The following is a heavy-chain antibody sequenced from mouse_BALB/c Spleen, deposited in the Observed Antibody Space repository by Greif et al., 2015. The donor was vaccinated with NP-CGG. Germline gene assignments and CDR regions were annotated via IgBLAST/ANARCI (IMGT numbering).Heavy chain of an antibody. CDR1: GYAFTNYL. CDR3: ARSYYRYDALDY. CDR2: INPGSGGT. J-gene: IGHJ2*01. V-gene: IGHV1-54*01. D-gene: IGHD2-14*01. Sequence: QVQLQQSGAELVRPGTSVKVSCKASGYAFTNYLIEWVKQRPGQGLEWIGVINPGSGGTNYNEKFKGKATLTADKSSSTAYMQLSSLTSDDSAVYFCARSYYRYDALDYWGQGTTLTVSS.